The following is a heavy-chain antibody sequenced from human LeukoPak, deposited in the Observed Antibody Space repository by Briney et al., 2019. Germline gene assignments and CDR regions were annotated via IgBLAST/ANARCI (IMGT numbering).Heavy chain of an antibody. CDR1: GFTFSSYA. Sequence: GGSLRLSCRVSGFTFSSYAMSWVRQAPGKGVEGVSAISGSGGSTYYADSVKGRFTIYRENEKNTLYLQINTLSAEDTAVYYCAKEGVISWSGHYAFDIWGQGTMLTVSS. J-gene: IGHJ3*02. CDR3: AKEGVISWSGHYAFDI. V-gene: IGHV3-23*01. CDR2: ISGSGGST. D-gene: IGHD6-13*01.